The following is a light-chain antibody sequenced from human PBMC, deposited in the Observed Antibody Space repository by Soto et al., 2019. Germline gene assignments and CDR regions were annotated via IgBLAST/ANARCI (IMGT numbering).Light chain of an antibody. CDR1: SSDVGGYDY. CDR2: EVS. V-gene: IGLV2-14*01. Sequence: QSALTQPASVSGSPGQSITISCTGTSSDVGGYDYVSWYQQHPGKAPTLMIYEVSYRPSGVSNRFSGSKSGNTASLTISGLQAEDEADYYCNSYTRSSTLVFGTGTKVTVL. J-gene: IGLJ1*01. CDR3: NSYTRSSTLV.